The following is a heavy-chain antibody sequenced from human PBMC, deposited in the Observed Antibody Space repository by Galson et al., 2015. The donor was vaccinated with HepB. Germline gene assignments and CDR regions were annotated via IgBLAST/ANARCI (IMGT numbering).Heavy chain of an antibody. CDR3: AREVLATVTIFDY. J-gene: IGHJ4*02. D-gene: IGHD4-17*01. V-gene: IGHV1-69*13. CDR2: IIPIFGTA. Sequence: SVKVSCKASGGTFSSYAISWVRQAPGQGLEWMGGIIPIFGTANYAQKFQGRVTITADESTSTAYMELSSLRSEDTAVYYCAREVLATVTIFDYWGQGTLVTVSS. CDR1: GGTFSSYA.